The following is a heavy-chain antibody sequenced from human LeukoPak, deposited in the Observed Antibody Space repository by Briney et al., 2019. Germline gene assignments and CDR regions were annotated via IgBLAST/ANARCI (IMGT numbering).Heavy chain of an antibody. D-gene: IGHD5-24*01. Sequence: GASVKVSCKASGGTFSSYGISWVRQAPGQGLEWMGGIVPIFRTTNYAPKFRGRFTITTDESSSTVYMELSSLRSDDTAVYYCARSRRAGYNVYYFDSWGQRTLVTVSS. J-gene: IGHJ4*02. CDR1: GGTFSSYG. CDR2: IVPIFRTT. V-gene: IGHV1-69*05. CDR3: ARSRRAGYNVYYFDS.